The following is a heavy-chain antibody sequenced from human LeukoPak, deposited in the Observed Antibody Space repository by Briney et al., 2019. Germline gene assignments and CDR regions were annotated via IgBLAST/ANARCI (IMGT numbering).Heavy chain of an antibody. J-gene: IGHJ2*01. CDR1: GFTFSYYG. D-gene: IGHD4-17*01. CDR3: ARALYGDIFYWYFDL. Sequence: GGSLRLSCAASGFTFSYYGMHWVRQAPGKGLEWVALISYDGSYKYYADSVKGRFTISRHNSKNTLYLQMNSLRADDTAVYYCARALYGDIFYWYFDLWGRGTLVTVSS. CDR2: ISYDGSYK. V-gene: IGHV3-30*03.